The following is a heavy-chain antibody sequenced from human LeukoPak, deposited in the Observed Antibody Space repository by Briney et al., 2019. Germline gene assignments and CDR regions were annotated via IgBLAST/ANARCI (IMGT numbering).Heavy chain of an antibody. J-gene: IGHJ4*02. D-gene: IGHD1-26*01. CDR3: ARDAVGATNYFDY. CDR2: IYYSGST. V-gene: IGHV4-39*07. Sequence: PSETLSLTCTVSGGSISSSSYYWGWIRQPPGKGLEWIGSIYYSGSTYYNPSLKSRVTISVDTSKNQFSLKLSSVTAADTAVYYCARDAVGATNYFDYWGQGTLATVSS. CDR1: GGSISSSSYY.